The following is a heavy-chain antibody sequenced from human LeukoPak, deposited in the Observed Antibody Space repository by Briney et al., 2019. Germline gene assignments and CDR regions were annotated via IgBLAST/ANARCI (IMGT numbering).Heavy chain of an antibody. CDR2: ISGSGGST. Sequence: GGSLRLSCAASGFTFSSYAMSWVRQAPGKGLDWASAISGSGGSTYYADSVKGRFTISRDNSKNTLYLQMNSLRAEDTAVYYCAKNFNLMGATVFDYWGQGTLVTVSS. V-gene: IGHV3-23*01. J-gene: IGHJ4*02. CDR1: GFTFSSYA. CDR3: AKNFNLMGATVFDY. D-gene: IGHD1-26*01.